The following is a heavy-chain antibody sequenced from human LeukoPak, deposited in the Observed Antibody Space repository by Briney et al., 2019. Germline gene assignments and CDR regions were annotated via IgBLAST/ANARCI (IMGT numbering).Heavy chain of an antibody. Sequence: GGSLRLSCAASGFTFSSYVMHWVRQAPGKGLEWVAIISYDGSNEYYAESVKGRFTISRNTTSQTLYLEMTDLKPDDTGVYYCARVYGVRSHYLPGYWGQGTPVTVSS. V-gene: IGHV3-30*04. J-gene: IGHJ4*02. D-gene: IGHD4/OR15-4a*01. CDR1: GFTFSSYV. CDR3: ARVYGVRSHYLPGY. CDR2: ISYDGSNE.